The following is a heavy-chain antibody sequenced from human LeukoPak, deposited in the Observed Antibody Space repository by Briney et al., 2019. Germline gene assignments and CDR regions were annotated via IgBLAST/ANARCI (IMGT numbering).Heavy chain of an antibody. V-gene: IGHV4-30-2*01. J-gene: IGHJ4*02. CDR1: GGSISSDGYS. CDR2: TYHSGST. CDR3: ARALARTFLDY. D-gene: IGHD3-3*02. Sequence: SETLSLTCAVSGGSISSDGYSWSWIRQPPGKGLEWIGYTYHSGSTYYNPSLKSRVTISVDRSKNQFSLKLSSVTAADTAVYYCARALARTFLDYWGQGTLVTVSS.